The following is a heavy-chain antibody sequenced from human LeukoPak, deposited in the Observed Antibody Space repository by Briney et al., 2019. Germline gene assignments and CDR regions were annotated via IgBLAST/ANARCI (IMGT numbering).Heavy chain of an antibody. V-gene: IGHV3-23*01. CDR2: ITGSGGST. D-gene: IGHD6-13*01. CDR1: GFTFSNYA. CDR3: AKELGRAADGTSY. J-gene: IGHJ4*02. Sequence: GGSLRLSCAASGFTFSNYAMSWVRQAPGKGLEWVSSITGSGGSTDCADSVKSRFTISRDNSKNTLYLQMNSLRAEDTAVYYCAKELGRAADGTSYWGQGTLATVSS.